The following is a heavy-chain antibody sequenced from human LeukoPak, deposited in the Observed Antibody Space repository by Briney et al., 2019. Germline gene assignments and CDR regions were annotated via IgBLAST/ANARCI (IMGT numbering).Heavy chain of an antibody. J-gene: IGHJ4*02. V-gene: IGHV4-61*01. D-gene: IGHD5-12*01. CDR1: GGSVSSGSYH. CDR2: IYYSGST. Sequence: SETLSLTCTVSGGSVSSGSYHWSWIRQPPGKGLEWIGYIYYSGSTNYNPSLKSRVTISVDTSKNQFSLKLSSVTAADTAVYYCARQTFSGYDPIDYWGQGTLVTVSS. CDR3: ARQTFSGYDPIDY.